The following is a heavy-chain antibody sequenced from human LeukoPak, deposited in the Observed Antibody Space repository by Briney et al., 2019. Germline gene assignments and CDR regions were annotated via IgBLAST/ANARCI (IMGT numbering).Heavy chain of an antibody. V-gene: IGHV4-59*08. CDR2: IYYSGST. Sequence: SETLSLTCTVSGGSISSYYWSWIRQPPGKGLEWIGYIYYSGSTNYNPSVKSRVTISVDTSKNQFSLKLSSVTAADTAVYYCARGGSGGSGSSNDAFDIWGQGTMVTVSS. CDR1: GGSISSYY. D-gene: IGHD3-22*01. CDR3: ARGGSGGSGSSNDAFDI. J-gene: IGHJ3*02.